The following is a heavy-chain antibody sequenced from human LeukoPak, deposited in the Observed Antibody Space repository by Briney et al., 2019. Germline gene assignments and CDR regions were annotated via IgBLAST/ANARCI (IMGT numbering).Heavy chain of an antibody. V-gene: IGHV1-69*05. CDR2: IIPIFGTA. D-gene: IGHD1-7*01. CDR1: GGTFSSYA. CDR3: ARDRDWNSGDYYYYMDV. J-gene: IGHJ6*03. Sequence: SVKVSCKASGGTFSSYAISWVRQARGQGLEWMGWIIPIFGTANYAQKFQGRVTITTDESTSTAYMELSSLRSEDTAVYYCARDRDWNSGDYYYYMDVWGKGTTVTVSS.